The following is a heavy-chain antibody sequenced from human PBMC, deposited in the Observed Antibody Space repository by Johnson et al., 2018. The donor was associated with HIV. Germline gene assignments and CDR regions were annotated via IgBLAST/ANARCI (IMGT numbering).Heavy chain of an antibody. V-gene: IGHV3-74*02. CDR3: AGGRGWVTLNAFCF. CDR2: INSDGSST. J-gene: IGHJ3*01. CDR1: GFTFSSYW. D-gene: IGHD4-23*01. Sequence: VQLVESGGGLVQPGGSLRLACVASGFTFSSYWMHWVRQAPGKGLVWVSRINSDGSSTSYAYSVKGRFTISRDNAKNTLYLQMNRLRADDTAVYYCAGGRGWVTLNAFCFWGQGTMVTVSS.